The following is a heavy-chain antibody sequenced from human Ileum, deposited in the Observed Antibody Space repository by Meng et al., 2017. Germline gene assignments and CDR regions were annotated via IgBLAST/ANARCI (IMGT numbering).Heavy chain of an antibody. D-gene: IGHD2-21*01. J-gene: IGHJ4*02. Sequence: QVQLQGSGPGLVKPSGTLSLTFAVSGGSISFGYWWSWVRQPPGQGLEWIGEIHRSGSTNYNPSLKSRVTLSVDNSNNQFSLSLTSVTAADTAVYYCARNGAYSADHWGQGILVTVSS. V-gene: IGHV4-4*02. CDR3: ARNGAYSADH. CDR1: GGSISFGYW. CDR2: IHRSGST.